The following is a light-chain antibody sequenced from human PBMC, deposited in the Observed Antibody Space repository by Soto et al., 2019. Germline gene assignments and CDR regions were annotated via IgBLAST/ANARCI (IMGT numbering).Light chain of an antibody. CDR3: CSYAGSNWGYV. CDR1: SSDIGSYHL. J-gene: IGLJ1*01. Sequence: QSTLTQPAPRYGSTGRSITISCTGTSSDIGSYHLVSWYQHQSGKAPKLIIYKVSQWPSGVSDRFSASKSGNTASLTISGLQAEDEADYYCCSYAGSNWGYVFGTGTKVTVL. CDR2: KVS. V-gene: IGLV2-23*02.